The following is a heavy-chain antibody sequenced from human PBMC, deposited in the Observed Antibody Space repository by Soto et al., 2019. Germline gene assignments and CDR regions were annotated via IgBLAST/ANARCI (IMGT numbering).Heavy chain of an antibody. CDR2: IYSGGST. CDR3: AREDYYDSSGYYGY. Sequence: GGSLRLSCAASGFTVRSNYMSWVRQAPGKGLEWDSVIYSGGSTYYADSVKGRFTISRDNSKNTLYLQMNSLMAEDTAVYYCAREDYYDSSGYYGYWGQGTQVTFSS. D-gene: IGHD3-22*01. V-gene: IGHV3-53*01. CDR1: GFTVRSNY. J-gene: IGHJ4*02.